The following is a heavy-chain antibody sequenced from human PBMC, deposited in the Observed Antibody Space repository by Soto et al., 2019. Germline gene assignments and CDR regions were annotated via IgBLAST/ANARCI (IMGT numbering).Heavy chain of an antibody. D-gene: IGHD3-22*01. CDR3: ARAESRLTMILVS. V-gene: IGHV3-33*01. CDR1: GFTFSSYG. CDR2: IWYDGSSQ. J-gene: IGHJ5*02. Sequence: QVQLVESGGGVVQPGRSLRLSCAASGFTFSSYGMHWVRQAPGKGLEWVAVIWYDGSSQHYADSVKGRFTISRDNSKNTLFLQMNSLRAEDTAVYYCARAESRLTMILVSWGQGTLVSVSS.